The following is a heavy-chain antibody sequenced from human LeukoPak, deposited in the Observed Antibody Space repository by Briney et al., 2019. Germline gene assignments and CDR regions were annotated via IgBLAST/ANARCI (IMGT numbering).Heavy chain of an antibody. CDR1: GYTLTELS. Sequence: ASVKVSCKVSGYTLTELSMHWVRQAPGRGLERMGGFDPEDGETIYAQKFQGRVTMTEDTSTDTAYMELSSLRSEDTAVYYCATPHYCSSTSCYFGFDPWGQGTLVTVSS. J-gene: IGHJ5*02. V-gene: IGHV1-24*01. CDR3: ATPHYCSSTSCYFGFDP. D-gene: IGHD2-2*01. CDR2: FDPEDGET.